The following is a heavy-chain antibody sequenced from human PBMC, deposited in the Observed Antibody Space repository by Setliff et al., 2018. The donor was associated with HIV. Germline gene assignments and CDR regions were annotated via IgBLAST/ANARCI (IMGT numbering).Heavy chain of an antibody. CDR2: INHSGST. D-gene: IGHD4-17*01. CDR3: SRVETTVTSRLDY. Sequence: SETLSLPCAVYGGSFSGYYWSWIRQPPRKGLEWIGEINHSGSTNYNPSLKSRVTISVDTSKNQFSLKLSSVTAADTAVYFFSRVETTVTSRLDYWGQGTLVTVSS. CDR1: GGSFSGYY. V-gene: IGHV4-34*01. J-gene: IGHJ4*02.